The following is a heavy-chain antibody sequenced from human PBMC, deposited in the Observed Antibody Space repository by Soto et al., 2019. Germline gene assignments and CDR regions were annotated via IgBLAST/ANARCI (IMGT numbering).Heavy chain of an antibody. CDR3: ARGVEGLLWLGELAGPFNY. Sequence: SAIVSCKSSSYTCTSSCMSAVRRAPGQGLEWMGWTSAYNGNTNYSQKLQGRVTMTTDTSTSKAYMELRRLRSEDTDVYYCARGVEGLLWLGELAGPFNYWGQGTLVTGSS. V-gene: IGHV1-18*04. CDR1: SYTCTSSC. CDR2: TSAYNGNT. D-gene: IGHD3-10*01. J-gene: IGHJ4*02.